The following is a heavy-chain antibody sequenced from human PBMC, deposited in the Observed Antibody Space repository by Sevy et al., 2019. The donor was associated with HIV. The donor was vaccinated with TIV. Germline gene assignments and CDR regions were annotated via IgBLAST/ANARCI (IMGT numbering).Heavy chain of an antibody. CDR1: GFTFSSYA. Sequence: GGSLILSCAASGFTFSSYAIHWVRQTPGKGLEWVAVISYDGNNKYYADSVKGRFTVSRDNSKNTLYAQMNSRRAEDTAVYYCAKDHNLWSEGGFLHHWGQGTLVTVSS. CDR3: AKDHNLWSEGGFLHH. V-gene: IGHV3-30*18. CDR2: ISYDGNNK. D-gene: IGHD3-10*01. J-gene: IGHJ1*01.